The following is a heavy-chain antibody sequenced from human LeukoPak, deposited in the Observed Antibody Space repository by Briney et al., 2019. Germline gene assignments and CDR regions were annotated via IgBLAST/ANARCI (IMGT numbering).Heavy chain of an antibody. V-gene: IGHV3-48*01. J-gene: IGHJ4*02. CDR3: ARESGAPAGHFDY. D-gene: IGHD3-10*01. Sequence: GGSLRLSCAASGFTFSSYSMNWVCQAPGKGLEWVSYISSSIITIYYTDSVKGRFAISRDNAKNSLYLQMNSLRAEDTAVYYCARESGAPAGHFDYWGQGTPVTVSS. CDR2: ISSSIITI. CDR1: GFTFSSYS.